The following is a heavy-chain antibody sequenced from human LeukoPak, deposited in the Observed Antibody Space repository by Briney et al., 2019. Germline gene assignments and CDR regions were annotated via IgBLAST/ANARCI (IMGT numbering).Heavy chain of an antibody. V-gene: IGHV3-30*02. CDR2: IKYDESQI. CDR1: GFTFSNYD. J-gene: IGHJ4*02. Sequence: GGSLRLSCAASGFTFSNYDMRWVRQAPGKGLEWVSFIKYDESQIYYADSVKGRFTISRDNSKSTLYLQMSSLRSEDTAVYYCAKDAGRWDFDFWGQGTLATVSS. D-gene: IGHD1-26*01. CDR3: AKDAGRWDFDF.